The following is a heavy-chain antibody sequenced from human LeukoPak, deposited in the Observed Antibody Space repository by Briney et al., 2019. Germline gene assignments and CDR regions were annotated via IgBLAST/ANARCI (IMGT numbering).Heavy chain of an antibody. Sequence: PSETLSLTCTVSGGSITFGIYYWTWIRQPAGKGLEWIGRIYTSGRTFYNPSLKSRVTISMDTSMNQFSLRLNSVTAADTAVYYCARARVIPASFDDWGQGTLVTVPS. CDR2: IYTSGRT. CDR1: GGSITFGIYY. D-gene: IGHD3-16*02. CDR3: ARARVIPASFDD. V-gene: IGHV4-61*02. J-gene: IGHJ4*02.